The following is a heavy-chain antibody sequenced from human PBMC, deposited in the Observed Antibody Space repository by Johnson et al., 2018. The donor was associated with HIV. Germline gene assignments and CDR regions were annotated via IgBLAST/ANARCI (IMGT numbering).Heavy chain of an antibody. Sequence: VQLVESGGGVVQPGRSMRLSCAASGFTFDDYGMSWVRQAPGKGLEWVSGINWNGGSTGYADSVKGRFTISRDNAKNSLYLQMNRLRAEDTALYYCARGGSTSWLGAFDIWGQGTMVTVSS. J-gene: IGHJ3*02. CDR3: ARGGSTSWLGAFDI. V-gene: IGHV3-20*04. D-gene: IGHD2-2*01. CDR1: GFTFDDYG. CDR2: INWNGGST.